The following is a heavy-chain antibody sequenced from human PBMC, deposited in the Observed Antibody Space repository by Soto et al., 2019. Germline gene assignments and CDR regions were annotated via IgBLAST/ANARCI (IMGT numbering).Heavy chain of an antibody. CDR1: GGSISSGDYY. CDR3: ARVRTDTYYYGMDV. Sequence: SETLSLTCTVSGGSISSGDYYWSWIRQPPGKGLEWIGYIYYSGSTYYNPSLKSRVTISVDTSKNQFSLKLSSVTAADTAVYYCARVRTDTYYYGMDVWGQGTTVTVS. V-gene: IGHV4-30-4*01. J-gene: IGHJ6*02. CDR2: IYYSGST.